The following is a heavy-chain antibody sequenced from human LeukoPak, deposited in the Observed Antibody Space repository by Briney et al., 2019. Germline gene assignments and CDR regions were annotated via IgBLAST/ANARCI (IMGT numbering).Heavy chain of an antibody. Sequence: SETLSLTCAVYGGSFSGYYWSWIRQPPGKGLEWIGEINHSGSTNYNPSLKSRVTISVDTSKNRFSLKLSSVTAADTAVYYCARGRWLRLIDYWGQGTLVTVSS. J-gene: IGHJ4*02. V-gene: IGHV4-34*01. CDR2: INHSGST. CDR1: GGSFSGYY. D-gene: IGHD5-12*01. CDR3: ARGRWLRLIDY.